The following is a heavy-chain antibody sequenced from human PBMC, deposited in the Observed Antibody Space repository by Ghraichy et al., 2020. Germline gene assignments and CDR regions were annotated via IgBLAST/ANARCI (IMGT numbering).Heavy chain of an antibody. CDR1: GFSLSTSGVG. CDR2: IYWDDDK. J-gene: IGHJ3*02. V-gene: IGHV2-5*02. D-gene: IGHD3-3*01. CDR3: AHTPGRITIFGVVIIGAFDI. Sequence: SGPTLVKPTQTLTLTCTFSGFSLSTSGVGVGWIRQPPGKALEWLALIYWDDDKRYSPSLKSRLTITKDTSKNQVVLTMTNMDPVDTATYYCAHTPGRITIFGVVIIGAFDIWGQGTMVTVSS.